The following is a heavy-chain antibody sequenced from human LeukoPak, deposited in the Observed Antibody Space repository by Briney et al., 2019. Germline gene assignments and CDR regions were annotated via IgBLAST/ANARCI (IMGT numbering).Heavy chain of an antibody. Sequence: SVKVSCKASGGTFSSYAISWVRQAPGQGLEWMGGIIPIFGTANYAQKFQGRVTITADESTSTAYMELSSLRSEDTAVYYCVRDQPVRSIVVVPAAMGDDYYYGMDVWGKGTTVTVSS. CDR3: VRDQPVRSIVVVPAAMGDDYYYGMDV. V-gene: IGHV1-69*01. CDR1: GGTFSSYA. D-gene: IGHD2-2*01. J-gene: IGHJ6*04. CDR2: IIPIFGTA.